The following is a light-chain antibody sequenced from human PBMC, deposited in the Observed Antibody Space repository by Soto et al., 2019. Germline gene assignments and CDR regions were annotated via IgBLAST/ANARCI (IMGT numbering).Light chain of an antibody. CDR2: GAS. V-gene: IGKV3-15*01. J-gene: IGKJ1*01. Sequence: EIVMTQSPATLSVSPGERATLSCRASQSVAGNLAWYQQKPGQAPRLLIYGASTRPTGIPARFSGSGSGTEFTLTISNLQSEDFAVYYCQHYNNWPRTFGQGTKVEIK. CDR3: QHYNNWPRT. CDR1: QSVAGN.